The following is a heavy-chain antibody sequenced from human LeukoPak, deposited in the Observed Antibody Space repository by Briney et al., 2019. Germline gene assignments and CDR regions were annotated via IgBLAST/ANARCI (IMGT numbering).Heavy chain of an antibody. CDR2: ISSSSSTI. J-gene: IGHJ6*02. Sequence: PGGSLRLSCAASGFTVSSNYMNWVRQAPGKGLEWVSYISSSSSTIYHADSVKGRFTISRDSAKNSLYLQMNSLRDEDTAVYYCARGGSGYGDYSYFYGMDVWGQGTTVTVSS. CDR3: ARGGSGYGDYSYFYGMDV. D-gene: IGHD3-22*01. CDR1: GFTVSSNY. V-gene: IGHV3-48*02.